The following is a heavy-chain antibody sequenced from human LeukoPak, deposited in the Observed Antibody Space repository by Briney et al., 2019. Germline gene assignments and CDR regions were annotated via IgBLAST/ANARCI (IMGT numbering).Heavy chain of an antibody. D-gene: IGHD1-26*01. CDR3: ARDVGATPGYFDY. V-gene: IGHV4-59*01. J-gene: IGHJ4*02. CDR2: IYNSGST. Sequence: SETLSLTCTVSGGSISSYYWSWIRQPPGKGLEWIGYIYNSGSTNYNPSLKSRVTISVDTSKNQFSLRLSSVTAADTAVYYCARDVGATPGYFDYWGQGTLVTVSS. CDR1: GGSISSYY.